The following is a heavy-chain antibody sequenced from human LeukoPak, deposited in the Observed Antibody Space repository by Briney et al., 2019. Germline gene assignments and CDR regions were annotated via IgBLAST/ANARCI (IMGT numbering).Heavy chain of an antibody. D-gene: IGHD3-10*01. J-gene: IGHJ4*02. CDR3: ARHGLRPFYGSGSYYYYFDY. CDR1: GGSISSYY. V-gene: IGHV4-59*08. Sequence: NTSETLPLTCTVSGGSISSYYWSWIRQPPGKGLEWIGYIYYSGSTNYNPSLKSRVTISVDTSKNQFSLKLSSVTAADTAVYYCARHGLRPFYGSGSYYYYFDYWGQGTLVTVSS. CDR2: IYYSGST.